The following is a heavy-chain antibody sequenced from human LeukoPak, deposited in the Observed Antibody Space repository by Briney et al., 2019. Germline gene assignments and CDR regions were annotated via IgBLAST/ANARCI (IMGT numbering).Heavy chain of an antibody. CDR3: ARAGRVDYDYVWGSYRYMRAFDI. CDR1: GYTFTSYA. Sequence: ASVKVSCKASGYTFTSYAMNWVRQAPGQGLEWMGWVNTNTGNPTYAQGFTGRFVFSLDTSVSTAYLQISSLKAEDTAVYYCARAGRVDYDYVWGSYRYMRAFDIWGQGTMVTVSS. V-gene: IGHV7-4-1*02. D-gene: IGHD3-16*02. J-gene: IGHJ3*02. CDR2: VNTNTGNP.